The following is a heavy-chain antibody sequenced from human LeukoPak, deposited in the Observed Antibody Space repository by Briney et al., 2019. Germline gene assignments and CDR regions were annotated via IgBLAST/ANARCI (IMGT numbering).Heavy chain of an antibody. CDR1: GFTFDDYA. V-gene: IGHV3-9*01. CDR3: AKDPTDAFDI. CDR2: ISWNSGSI. Sequence: GRSLRLSCAASGFTFDDYAMHWVRQAPGKGLEWVSGISWNSGSIGYADSVKGRFTISRDNAKNSLYLQMNSLRAEDTALYYCAKDPTDAFDIWGQGTMVTVSS. J-gene: IGHJ3*02.